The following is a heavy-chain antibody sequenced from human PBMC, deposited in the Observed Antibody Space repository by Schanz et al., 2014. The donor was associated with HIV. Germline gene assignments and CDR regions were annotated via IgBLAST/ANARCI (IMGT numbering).Heavy chain of an antibody. D-gene: IGHD1-26*01. Sequence: EMQLVESGGGLVQPGGSLRLSCAASGFNFSFYWISWVRQAPGKGLEWVANIKQDGSEKYYVDSVKGRFTISRDNAKNSLYLQMISLRAEDTAVYYCARDLLGGSDGYYYYYGMDVWGQGTTVTVSS. CDR1: GFNFSFYW. V-gene: IGHV3-7*01. J-gene: IGHJ6*02. CDR3: ARDLLGGSDGYYYYYGMDV. CDR2: IKQDGSEK.